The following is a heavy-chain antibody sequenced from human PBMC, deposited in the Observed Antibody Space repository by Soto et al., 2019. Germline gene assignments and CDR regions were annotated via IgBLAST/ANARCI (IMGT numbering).Heavy chain of an antibody. D-gene: IGHD3-3*01. Sequence: QVQLVQSGSSVKKPGSSVKVSCKASGGTFSSYAISWVRQAPGQGLEWMGGIIPIFNATPYAQKFQGRVTITADESTSTAYMELSSLRSEDTAVYYCAREDFDSEIYYGMDVWGHGTTVTVSS. CDR3: AREDFDSEIYYGMDV. CDR1: GGTFSSYA. CDR2: IIPIFNAT. J-gene: IGHJ6*02. V-gene: IGHV1-69*01.